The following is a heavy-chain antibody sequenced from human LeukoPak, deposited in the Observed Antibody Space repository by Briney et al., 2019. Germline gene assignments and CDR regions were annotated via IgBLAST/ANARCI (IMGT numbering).Heavy chain of an antibody. CDR2: MCYSGST. V-gene: IGHV4-39*01. D-gene: IGHD2-15*01. CDR3: ARRNTEVPDTLPLNAFDV. J-gene: IGHJ3*01. Sequence: SETLSLTCSASGGSMRTPSHYWDWIRQSPGKGLEWIGSMCYSGSTYFNPSLRSRVTISGDTSTNQISLSLTSLTAADTAVYYCARRNTEVPDTLPLNAFDVWGQGAMVIVSS. CDR1: GGSMRTPSHY.